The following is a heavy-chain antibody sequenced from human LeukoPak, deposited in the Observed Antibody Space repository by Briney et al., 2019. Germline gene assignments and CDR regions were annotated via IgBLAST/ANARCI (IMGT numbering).Heavy chain of an antibody. J-gene: IGHJ4*02. CDR1: GFTLSNYA. Sequence: PGGSLRLSCAASGFTLSNYAMSWVRQAPGKGLEWVSYISSSSSTIYYADSVKGRFTISRDNAKNSLYLQMNSLRAEDTAVYYCASGRVVARDYWGQGTLVTVSS. CDR2: ISSSSSTI. D-gene: IGHD5-12*01. V-gene: IGHV3-48*04. CDR3: ASGRVVARDY.